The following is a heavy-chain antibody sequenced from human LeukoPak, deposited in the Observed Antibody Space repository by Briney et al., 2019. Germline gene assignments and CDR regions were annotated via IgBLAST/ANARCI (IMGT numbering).Heavy chain of an antibody. CDR1: GDSISGNY. D-gene: IGHD5-24*01. CDR3: ARLGDGDNLRYFDY. Sequence: SETLSLTCTVSGDSISGNYWTWVRQPPAKGLEWIGYIYYSGSTNYNASLKSRVTISVDTSKNQFSLKLSYVTAADTAVYYCARLGDGDNLRYFDYWGQGTLVTVSS. CDR2: IYYSGST. J-gene: IGHJ4*02. V-gene: IGHV4-59*08.